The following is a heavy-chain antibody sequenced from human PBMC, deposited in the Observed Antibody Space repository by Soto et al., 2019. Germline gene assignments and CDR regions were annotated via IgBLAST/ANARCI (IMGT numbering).Heavy chain of an antibody. CDR2: SYWDADK. J-gene: IGHJ4*02. Sequence: QITLKESGPSLLRPTQTLTLTCTYSGFSLSSRGVGVGWVRQPPGKALEWLTCSYWDADKRNNLFLKTRLTVTKAASKNEVVVTMTNMDSAYTAPYYCARLVVAGIPYYFGSWCPGTLVIVSS. CDR1: GFSLSSRGVG. V-gene: IGHV2-5*02. CDR3: ARLVVAGIPYYFGS. D-gene: IGHD6-19*01.